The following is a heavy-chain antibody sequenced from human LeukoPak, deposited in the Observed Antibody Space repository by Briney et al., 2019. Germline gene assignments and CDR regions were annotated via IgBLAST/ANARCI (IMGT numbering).Heavy chain of an antibody. J-gene: IGHJ4*02. V-gene: IGHV4-34*01. Sequence: SETLSLTCAVYGGSFSGYYWSWIRQPPGKGLEWIGEINHSGSTNYNPSLKSRVTISVGTSKNQFSLKLSSVTAADTAVYYCARRSVSHDLKPLDYWGQGTLVTVSP. CDR2: INHSGST. D-gene: IGHD1-1*01. CDR1: GGSFSGYY. CDR3: ARRSVSHDLKPLDY.